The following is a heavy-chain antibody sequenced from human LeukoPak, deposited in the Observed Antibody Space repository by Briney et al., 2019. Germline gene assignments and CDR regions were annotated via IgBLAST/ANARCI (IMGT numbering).Heavy chain of an antibody. Sequence: GGSLRLSCAASGFTFSSYGMHWVRQAPGKGLEWVAVIWYDGSNKYYADSVKGRFTISRDNSKNTLYLQMNSLRAEDTAVYYCARKNIPLGGYSSSWYPIDYWGQGTLVTVSS. CDR3: ARKNIPLGGYSSSWYPIDY. CDR2: IWYDGSNK. V-gene: IGHV3-33*01. D-gene: IGHD6-13*01. CDR1: GFTFSSYG. J-gene: IGHJ4*02.